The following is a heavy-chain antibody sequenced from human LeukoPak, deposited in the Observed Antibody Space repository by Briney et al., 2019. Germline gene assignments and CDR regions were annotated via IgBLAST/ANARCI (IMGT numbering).Heavy chain of an antibody. CDR1: GFTFGSYW. V-gene: IGHV3-74*01. D-gene: IGHD3-16*01. J-gene: IGHJ4*02. CDR2: INSDGSST. CDR3: ARDPTLQTYYDYVWGSYSGFDY. Sequence: GGSLRLSCAASGFTFGSYWMHWVRQAPGKGLVWVSRINSDGSSTSYAESVKGRFTISRDNAKNTLYLQMNSLRAEDTAVYYCARDPTLQTYYDYVWGSYSGFDYWGQGTLVTVSS.